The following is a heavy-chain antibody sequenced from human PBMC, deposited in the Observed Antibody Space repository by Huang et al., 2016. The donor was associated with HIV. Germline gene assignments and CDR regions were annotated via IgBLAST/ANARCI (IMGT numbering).Heavy chain of an antibody. CDR2: ISYDGTDK. J-gene: IGHJ4*02. D-gene: IGHD3-3*01. V-gene: IGHV3-30*03. Sequence: QVQLVESGGGVVQPGRSLRLSCAASGFTFSAYGIHWVRQAPGKGLEWVAVISYDGTDKYFADFGNGRFSISRDNSKNMLHLQMNSLEIEDTAIYYCARDFWSGYYMSPFDYWGQGTLVTVSS. CDR3: ARDFWSGYYMSPFDY. CDR1: GFTFSAYG.